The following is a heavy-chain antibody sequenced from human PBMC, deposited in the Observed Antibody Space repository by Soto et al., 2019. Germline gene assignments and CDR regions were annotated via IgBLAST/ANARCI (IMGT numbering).Heavy chain of an antibody. J-gene: IGHJ4*02. V-gene: IGHV1-18*01. CDR3: AISCSGGGCYPPTY. Sequence: QVQMVQSGAEVKKPVASVKVSCKASGYTFTSYGISWVRQAPGQGLEWMGWISAYNGNTNYAQKLQGRVTMTTDTSTSTAYMELRSLRSDDTAVYYCAISCSGGGCYPPTYWGQGTLVTVSS. CDR1: GYTFTSYG. D-gene: IGHD2-15*01. CDR2: ISAYNGNT.